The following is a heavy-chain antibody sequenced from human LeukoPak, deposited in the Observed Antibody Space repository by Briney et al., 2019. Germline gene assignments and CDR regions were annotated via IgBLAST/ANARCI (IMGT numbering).Heavy chain of an antibody. V-gene: IGHV4-59*01. CDR2: IYYSGST. Sequence: PSETLSLTCTVSGGSISSYYWSWIRQPPGKGLEWIGYIYYSGSTNYNPSLKSRVTISVDTSKNQFPLNLRSVTAADTAMYYCARVRGLYVTGWYGGSDYWGQGTLVTVSS. J-gene: IGHJ4*02. D-gene: IGHD6-19*01. CDR3: ARVRGLYVTGWYGGSDY. CDR1: GGSISSYY.